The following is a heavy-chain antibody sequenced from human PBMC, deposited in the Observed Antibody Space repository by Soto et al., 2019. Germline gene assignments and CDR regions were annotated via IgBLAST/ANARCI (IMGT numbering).Heavy chain of an antibody. CDR3: ARADTIGWATTLGNFWSGYYTPYESVDY. J-gene: IGHJ4*02. CDR2: MNPNSGNT. Sequence: GASVKVSCKASGYTFTSYDINWVRQATGQGLEWMGWMNPNSGNTGYAQKFQGRVTMTRNTSISTAYMELSSLRSEDTAVYYCARADTIGWATTLGNFWSGYYTPYESVDYWGQGTLVTVSS. CDR1: GYTFTSYD. V-gene: IGHV1-8*01. D-gene: IGHD3-3*01.